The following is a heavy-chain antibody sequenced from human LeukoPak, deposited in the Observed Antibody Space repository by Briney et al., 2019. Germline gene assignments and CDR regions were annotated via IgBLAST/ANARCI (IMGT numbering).Heavy chain of an antibody. V-gene: IGHV3-30*02. Sequence: SGGSLRLSCAASGFTFSSYGMHWVRQAPGKGLEWVAFIRYDGSNKYYADSVKGRFTISRDNSKNTLYLQMNSLRAEDTAVNYCAKALRRDGYNSGYWGQGTLVTVSS. CDR3: AKALRRDGYNSGY. CDR2: IRYDGSNK. CDR1: GFTFSSYG. D-gene: IGHD5-24*01. J-gene: IGHJ4*02.